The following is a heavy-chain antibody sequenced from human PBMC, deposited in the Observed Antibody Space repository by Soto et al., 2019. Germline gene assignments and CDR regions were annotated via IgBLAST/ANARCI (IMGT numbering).Heavy chain of an antibody. Sequence: PGGSLRLSCAASGFTFSNAWMGWVRQAPGKGLEWVGRIKSKTEGGTTDYAAPVKGRFTISRDDSKNTLYLQMNSLKTEDTAVYYCTTDYYDSSGTSGGYYYYGMDVWGQGTTVTVCS. CDR1: GFTFSNAW. D-gene: IGHD3-22*01. CDR3: TTDYYDSSGTSGGYYYYGMDV. J-gene: IGHJ6*02. CDR2: IKSKTEGGTT. V-gene: IGHV3-15*01.